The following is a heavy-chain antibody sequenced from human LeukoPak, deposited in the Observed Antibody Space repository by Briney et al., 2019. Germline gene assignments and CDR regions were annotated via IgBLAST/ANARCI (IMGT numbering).Heavy chain of an antibody. CDR2: ISGSGDDT. CDR3: AKAGYDKSARNNWFDS. CDR1: GFSFSSYA. D-gene: IGHD3-22*01. J-gene: IGHJ5*01. Sequence: GGSLRLSCAASGFSFSSYAMNWVRQTPGKGLECVSSISGSGDDTYYADSVKGRFTTSRDNLKNALYLQMNSLRDEDTALYFCAKAGYDKSARNNWFDSWGQGTLVTVSS. V-gene: IGHV3-23*01.